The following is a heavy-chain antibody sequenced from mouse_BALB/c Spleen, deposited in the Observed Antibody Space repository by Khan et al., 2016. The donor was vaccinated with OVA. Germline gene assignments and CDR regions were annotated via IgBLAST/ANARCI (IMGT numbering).Heavy chain of an antibody. Sequence: EVQLQQSGPELVKPGASVKMSCKASGYTFTSYVMHWVKQKPGQGLEWIGYINPYNDGTKYNEKFKGKATLTSDKSSSTYYMELSSLTSEDSAVYYCARSAYYGNPYAMDYWGQGTSVTVSS. CDR3: ARSAYYGNPYAMDY. CDR2: INPYNDGT. D-gene: IGHD2-10*01. J-gene: IGHJ4*01. V-gene: IGHV1S136*01. CDR1: GYTFTSYV.